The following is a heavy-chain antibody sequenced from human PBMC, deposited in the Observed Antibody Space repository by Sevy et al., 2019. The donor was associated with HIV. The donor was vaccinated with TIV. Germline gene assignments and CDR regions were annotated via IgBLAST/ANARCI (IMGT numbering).Heavy chain of an antibody. CDR2: ISSSGSSI. V-gene: IGHV3-48*03. CDR3: TRNGGASDNGFDP. J-gene: IGHJ5*02. CDR1: GFTFSSYD. D-gene: IGHD2-8*01. Sequence: GGSLRLSCTASGFTFSSYDMNWVRQAPGKGLEWVSKISSSGSSIYYADSVKGRFTISRDNAKNSLNLQMNSLRAEDTAVYYCTRNGGASDNGFDPWGQGTLVTVSS.